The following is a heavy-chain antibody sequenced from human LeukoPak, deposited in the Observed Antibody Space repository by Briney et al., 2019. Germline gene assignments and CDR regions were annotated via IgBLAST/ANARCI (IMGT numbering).Heavy chain of an antibody. CDR3: ARDHIPMPYSFFYMDV. Sequence: PGGSLRLSCAASGFTFSSNGMHWVRQAPGKGLEWVTFIRYDATKEHYADSVKGRFTISRDNSKNTLYLQMNSLREEDTAVYYCARDHIPMPYSFFYMDVWGKGTTVTVSS. D-gene: IGHD2-2*01. V-gene: IGHV3-30*02. J-gene: IGHJ6*03. CDR1: GFTFSSNG. CDR2: IRYDATKE.